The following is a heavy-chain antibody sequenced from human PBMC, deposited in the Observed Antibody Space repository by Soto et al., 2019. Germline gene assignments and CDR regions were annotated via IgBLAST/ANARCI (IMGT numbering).Heavy chain of an antibody. CDR2: ISAYNGNT. CDR3: ARDPPRYSSGWYTFGGIDY. D-gene: IGHD6-19*01. V-gene: IGHV1-18*01. CDR1: GYTFTSYG. J-gene: IGHJ4*02. Sequence: ASVKVSCKASGYTFTSYGISWVRQAPGQGLEWMGWISAYNGNTNYAQKLQGRVTMTTDTSTSTAYMELRSLRSDDTAVYYCARDPPRYSSGWYTFGGIDYWGQGTLVTVSS.